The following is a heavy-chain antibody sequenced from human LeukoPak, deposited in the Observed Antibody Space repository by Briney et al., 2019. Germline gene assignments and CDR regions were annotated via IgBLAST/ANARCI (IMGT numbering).Heavy chain of an antibody. CDR1: GGSFSGYY. V-gene: IGHV4-34*01. CDR2: INHSGST. J-gene: IGHJ4*02. CDR3: ASVENYYDSSGFDY. D-gene: IGHD3-22*01. Sequence: PSETLYLTCAVYGGSFSGYYWSWIRQPPGKGLEWIGEINHSGSTNYNPSLKSRVTISVDTSKNQFSLKLSSVTAADTAVYYCASVENYYDSSGFDYWGQGTLVTVSS.